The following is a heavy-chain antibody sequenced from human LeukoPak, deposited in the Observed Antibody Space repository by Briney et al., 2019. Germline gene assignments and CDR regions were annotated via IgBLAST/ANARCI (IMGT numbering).Heavy chain of an antibody. CDR2: IKRKTDGGTT. Sequence: GGSLRLSCAASGFTFSNAWMSWVRQAPGKGLEWVGRIKRKTDGGTTDYAAPVKGRFTISRDDSKNTLDLQMNSLKTEDTAMYYCIPHMTSDSHFAFWGQGTLVTVSS. D-gene: IGHD4-17*01. V-gene: IGHV3-15*01. CDR1: GFTFSNAW. CDR3: IPHMTSDSHFAF. J-gene: IGHJ4*02.